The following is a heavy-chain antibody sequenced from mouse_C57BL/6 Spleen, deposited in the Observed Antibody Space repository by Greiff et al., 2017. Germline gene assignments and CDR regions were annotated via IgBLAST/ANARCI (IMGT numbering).Heavy chain of an antibody. V-gene: IGHV1-80*01. CDR3: ARGAYYSNYFDY. D-gene: IGHD2-5*01. CDR2: IYPGDGDT. J-gene: IGHJ2*01. Sequence: VQVVESGAELVKPGASVKISCKASGYAFSSYWMNWVKQRPGKGLEWIGQIYPGDGDTNYNGKFKGKATLTADKSSSTAYMQLSSLTSEDSAVYFCARGAYYSNYFDYWGQGTTLTVSS. CDR1: GYAFSSYW.